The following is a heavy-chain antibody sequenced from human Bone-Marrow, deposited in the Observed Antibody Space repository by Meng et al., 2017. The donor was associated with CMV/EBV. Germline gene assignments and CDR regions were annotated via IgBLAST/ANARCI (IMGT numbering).Heavy chain of an antibody. V-gene: IGHV4-34*01. J-gene: IGHJ4*02. D-gene: IGHD1-26*01. CDR3: APGFRSWSGSYSS. Sequence: QLQRHVVVAGPLKASAALALTCGVYGVPFGGYWSWVRQTPAKGLEWIGEITYSGSTNDNVSLKSRVTISIDTSKNQFSLKLSSVTATDTAVYYCAPGFRSWSGSYSSWGQGTLVTVSS. CDR2: ITYSGST. CDR1: GVPFGGY.